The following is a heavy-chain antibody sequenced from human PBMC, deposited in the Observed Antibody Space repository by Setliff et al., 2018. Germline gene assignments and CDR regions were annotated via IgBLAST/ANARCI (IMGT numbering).Heavy chain of an antibody. D-gene: IGHD1-26*01. CDR3: ARDNPILGATDY. V-gene: IGHV4-34*10. J-gene: IGHJ4*02. Sequence: SETLSLTCTVYGVSFSDYYWGWVRQSPGKGLDWIGEINHSGTTNYDPSLEGRISISVDTSKRQFSLNLTSVTAADTALYFCARDNPILGATDYWGQGALVTVSS. CDR2: INHSGTT. CDR1: GVSFSDYY.